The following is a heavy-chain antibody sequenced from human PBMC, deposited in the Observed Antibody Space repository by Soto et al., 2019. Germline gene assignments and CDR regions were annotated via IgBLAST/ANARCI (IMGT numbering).Heavy chain of an antibody. D-gene: IGHD4-17*01. CDR3: TTDHDGDYGETFDY. CDR1: GFTFSSYA. Sequence: GGSLRLSCAASGFTFSSYAMHWVRQAPGKGLEYVSAISSNGGSTYYANSVKGRFTISRDNSKNTLYLQMGSLRAEDMAVYYCTTDHDGDYGETFDYWGQGTLVTVSS. V-gene: IGHV3-64*01. J-gene: IGHJ4*02. CDR2: ISSNGGST.